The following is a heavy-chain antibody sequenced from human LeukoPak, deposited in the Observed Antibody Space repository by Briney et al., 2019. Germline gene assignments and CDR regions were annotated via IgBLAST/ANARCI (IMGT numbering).Heavy chain of an antibody. CDR3: AKSAGYSSGLYGYYYYGMDV. CDR2: ISGSGGST. D-gene: IGHD6-19*01. CDR1: GFTFSSYA. J-gene: IGHJ6*02. V-gene: IGHV3-23*01. Sequence: GGSLRLSCAASGFTFSSYAMSWVRQAPGKGLEWVSAISGSGGSTYYADSVKGRFTISRDNSKNTLYLQMNSLRAEGTAVYYCAKSAGYSSGLYGYYYYGMDVWGQGTTVTVSS.